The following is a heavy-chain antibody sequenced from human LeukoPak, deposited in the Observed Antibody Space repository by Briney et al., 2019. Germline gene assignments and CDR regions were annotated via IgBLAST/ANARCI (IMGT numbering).Heavy chain of an antibody. CDR2: INWNGGST. CDR1: GFTFDDYG. J-gene: IGHJ4*02. Sequence: GGSLRLSCAASGFTFDDYGMSWVRHVPGKGLEWVSGINWNGGSTGYADSVKGRFTISRDNSKNTLYLQMNSLRAEDTAVYYCAKGPLRYFDWSLPTTSDWGQGTLVTVSS. CDR3: AKGPLRYFDWSLPTTSD. D-gene: IGHD3-9*01. V-gene: IGHV3-20*04.